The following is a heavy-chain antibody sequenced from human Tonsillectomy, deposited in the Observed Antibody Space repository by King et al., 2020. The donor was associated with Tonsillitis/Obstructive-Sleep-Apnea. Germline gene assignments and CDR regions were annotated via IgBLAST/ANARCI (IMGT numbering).Heavy chain of an antibody. CDR3: AGDGVWESSGWLDY. J-gene: IGHJ4*02. Sequence: QLVQSGAEVKKPGASVKVSCKASGYTFTSYGISWVRQAPGQGLEWMGWISAYNGNTNYAQKLQGRGTMTTDTSTSTAYMELRSLRTDATAVYYCAGDGVWESSGWLDYWGQGTLVTVSS. CDR2: ISAYNGNT. CDR1: GYTFTSYG. D-gene: IGHD6-19*01. V-gene: IGHV1-18*01.